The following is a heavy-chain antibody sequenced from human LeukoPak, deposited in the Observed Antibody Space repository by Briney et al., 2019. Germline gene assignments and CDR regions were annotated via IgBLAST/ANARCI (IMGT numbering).Heavy chain of an antibody. Sequence: TGGSLRLSCAASGFTFSSYAMNWVRQAPGKGLEWVSAISGGGSTTYYADSVKGRFTISRDNSKNTLFLQMNSLRAEDTAVYYCAKDREGLSSGYDLEYFDYWGQGTLVTVSS. J-gene: IGHJ4*02. V-gene: IGHV3-23*01. CDR2: ISGGGSTT. D-gene: IGHD5-12*01. CDR3: AKDREGLSSGYDLEYFDY. CDR1: GFTFSSYA.